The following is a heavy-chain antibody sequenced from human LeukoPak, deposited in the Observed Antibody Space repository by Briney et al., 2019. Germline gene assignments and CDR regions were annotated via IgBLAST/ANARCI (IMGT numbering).Heavy chain of an antibody. CDR2: INSDGRNT. CDR3: AMGGSITAAPDY. J-gene: IGHJ4*02. D-gene: IGHD6-25*01. Sequence: GGSLRLSCAASGFTFSSYWMHWVRQAPGKGLVWVSRINSDGRNTSYADSVKGRFTISRDNAKNTLYLQMNSLRAEDTAVYFCAMGGSITAAPDYRGQGTLVTVSS. CDR1: GFTFSSYW. V-gene: IGHV3-74*01.